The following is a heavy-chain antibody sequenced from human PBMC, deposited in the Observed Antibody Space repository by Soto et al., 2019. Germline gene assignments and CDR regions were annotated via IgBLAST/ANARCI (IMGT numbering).Heavy chain of an antibody. CDR3: ARHSASSGSYIDFDY. J-gene: IGHJ4*02. V-gene: IGHV1-18*01. CDR1: GYTFTSYG. Sequence: ASVKVSCKASGYTFTSYGISWVRQAPGQGLEWMGWISAYNGNTNYAQKLQGRVTMTTGTSTSTAYMELRSLRSADTAVYYCARHSASSGSYIDFDYWGQGTLVTVSS. D-gene: IGHD6-19*01. CDR2: ISAYNGNT.